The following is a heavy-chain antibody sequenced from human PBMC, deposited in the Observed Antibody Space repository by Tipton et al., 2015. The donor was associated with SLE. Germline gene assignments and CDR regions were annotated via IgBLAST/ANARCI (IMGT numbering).Heavy chain of an antibody. V-gene: IGHV3-53*01. CDR3: KTVAPTFDF. CDR1: GGSVGSGSYY. Sequence: SLRLSCTVSGGSVGSGSYYWSWVRQAPGKGLEWVSVIYSGRSTYYADSVKGRFTISRDSSKNTLYLQMNSLRVEDTAVYYCKTVAPTFDFWGQGTMVTVSS. CDR2: IYSGRST. J-gene: IGHJ3*01. D-gene: IGHD2-21*01.